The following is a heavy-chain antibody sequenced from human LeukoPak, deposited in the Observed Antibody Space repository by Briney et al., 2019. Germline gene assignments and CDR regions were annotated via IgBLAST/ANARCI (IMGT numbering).Heavy chain of an antibody. CDR3: AKDGGAWNYYYGMDV. V-gene: IGHV3-9*01. D-gene: IGHD1-1*01. Sequence: PGRSLRLSCAASGFTFDDYAMHWVRQAPGKGLEWVSGISWNSGSIGYADSVKGRFTISRDNAKNSLYLQMNSLRAEDTALYYCAKDGGAWNYYYGMDVWGQGTTVTVSS. J-gene: IGHJ6*02. CDR2: ISWNSGSI. CDR1: GFTFDDYA.